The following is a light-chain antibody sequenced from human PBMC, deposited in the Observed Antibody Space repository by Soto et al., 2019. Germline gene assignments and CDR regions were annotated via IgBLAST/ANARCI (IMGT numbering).Light chain of an antibody. CDR3: CSYAGSPHVV. V-gene: IGLV2-11*01. CDR1: SSDVGGYNY. CDR2: DVS. Sequence: QAVVTQPRSVSGSPGQSVTISCTGTSSDVGGYNYVSWYQQHPGKAPKLMIYDVSKRPSGVPDRFSGSKSGNTASLTISGLQAEDEADYYCCSYAGSPHVVFGGGTKVTVL. J-gene: IGLJ2*01.